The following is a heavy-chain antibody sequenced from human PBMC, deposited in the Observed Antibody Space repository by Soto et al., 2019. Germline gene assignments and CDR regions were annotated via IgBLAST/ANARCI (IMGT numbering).Heavy chain of an antibody. J-gene: IGHJ4*02. Sequence: SETLSLTCTVSGGSVSSTRYYWDWIRQPPGKGLEWIGNIYYTGSTYYSPSLKSRVTISVDTSKNQFSLKLSSVTAADTAVYYCARDLSLQQLNYWGQGTLVTVSS. CDR1: GGSVSSTRYY. CDR3: ARDLSLQQLNY. V-gene: IGHV4-39*02. D-gene: IGHD6-13*01. CDR2: IYYTGST.